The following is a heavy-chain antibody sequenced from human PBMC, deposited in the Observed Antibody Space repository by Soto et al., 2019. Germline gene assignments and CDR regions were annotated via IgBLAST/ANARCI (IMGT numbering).Heavy chain of an antibody. J-gene: IGHJ4*02. CDR1: GFTFSSYA. Sequence: QVQLVESGGGVVQPGRSLRLSCAASGFTFSSYAMHWVRQAPGKGLEWVAVISYDGSDKYYADSVKGRFTISRDNSKNTLNLQRNSLRADDTAVYYCAKAPGELSPESYDYWGQGTLITVSS. CDR2: ISYDGSDK. CDR3: AKAPGELSPESYDY. V-gene: IGHV3-30*18. D-gene: IGHD3-16*02.